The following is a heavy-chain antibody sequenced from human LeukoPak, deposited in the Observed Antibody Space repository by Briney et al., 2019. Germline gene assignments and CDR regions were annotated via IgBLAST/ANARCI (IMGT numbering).Heavy chain of an antibody. CDR2: ISTYNGNT. CDR3: ARDSGYGDYVGNP. D-gene: IGHD4-17*01. J-gene: IGHJ5*02. V-gene: IGHV1-18*01. Sequence: ASVKVSCKASGYTFTSYGISWVRQAPGQGLEWMGWISTYNGNTNYAQKLQDRVTMTTDTSTSTAYMELRSLRYDDTAVYYCARDSGYGDYVGNPWGQGTLVTVSS. CDR1: GYTFTSYG.